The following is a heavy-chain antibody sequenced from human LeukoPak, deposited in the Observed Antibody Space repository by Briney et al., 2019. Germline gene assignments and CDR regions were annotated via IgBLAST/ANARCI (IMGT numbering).Heavy chain of an antibody. V-gene: IGHV3-7*01. D-gene: IGHD5-18*01. CDR3: ARDRGWIQHDI. J-gene: IGHJ3*02. CDR1: GFAFSDSW. CDR2: IKGDGSAK. Sequence: GGSLRLSCAASGFAFSDSWMTWIRQAPGKGLEWVAFIKGDGSAKKYVDSVKGRFTISRDNAKNSLFLQMNSLRAEDTAVYYCARDRGWIQHDIWGQGTMVTVSS.